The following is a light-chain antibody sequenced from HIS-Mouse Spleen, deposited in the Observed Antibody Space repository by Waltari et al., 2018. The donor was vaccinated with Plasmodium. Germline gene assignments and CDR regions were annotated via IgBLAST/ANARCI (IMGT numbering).Light chain of an antibody. Sequence: QSALTQPPSASGSPGQSVTISCTGTSSDVGGYNYVSWYQQHPGQAPKLMIYEVSKRPCGVPDRFSGSKSGNTASLTVSGLQAEDEADYYCSSYAGSNNLVFGGGTKLTVL. CDR3: SSYAGSNNLV. J-gene: IGLJ2*01. CDR2: EVS. CDR1: SSDVGGYNY. V-gene: IGLV2-8*01.